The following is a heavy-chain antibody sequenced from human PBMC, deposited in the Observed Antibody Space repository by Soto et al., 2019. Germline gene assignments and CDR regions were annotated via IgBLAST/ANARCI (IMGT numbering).Heavy chain of an antibody. CDR3: ARASWNYGGNYDYYMDV. Sequence: EVQLVESGGGLVQPGGSLRLSCAASGFTVSSNYMSWVRQAPGKGLEWVSVIYSGGSTYYADYVKGRFTISRHNSKNTLYLQMNSLRAEDTAVYYCARASWNYGGNYDYYMDVLGKGTTVTVSS. D-gene: IGHD1-7*01. CDR1: GFTVSSNY. J-gene: IGHJ6*03. CDR2: IYSGGST. V-gene: IGHV3-53*04.